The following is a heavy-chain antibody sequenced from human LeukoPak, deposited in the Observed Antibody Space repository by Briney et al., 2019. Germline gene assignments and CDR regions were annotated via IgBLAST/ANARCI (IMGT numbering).Heavy chain of an antibody. CDR2: ISGSGGST. J-gene: IGHJ2*01. CDR3: AKDYLLAALGYFDL. Sequence: PGGSLRLYCAASGFTFSSYAMSWVRQAPGNELEGFSAISGSGGSTYYADSVKGPFTISTDNCKNTLYLQMKSLRAEDTAVYYCAKDYLLAALGYFDLWGRGTLVTVS. D-gene: IGHD2-21*01. V-gene: IGHV3-23*01. CDR1: GFTFSSYA.